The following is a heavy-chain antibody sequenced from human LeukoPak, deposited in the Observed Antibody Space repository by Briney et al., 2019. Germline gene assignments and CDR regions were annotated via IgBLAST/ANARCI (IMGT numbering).Heavy chain of an antibody. CDR3: ARGATVTLRYFDY. V-gene: IGHV3-21*01. CDR1: GFTFSSYS. D-gene: IGHD4-11*01. CDR2: ISSSSSYI. Sequence: PGGSLRLSCAASGFTFSSYSMNWVRQAPGKGLEWVSSISSSSSYIYYADSVKGRFTISRDNAKNSPYLQMNSLRAEDTAVYYCARGATVTLRYFDYWGQGTLVTVSS. J-gene: IGHJ4*02.